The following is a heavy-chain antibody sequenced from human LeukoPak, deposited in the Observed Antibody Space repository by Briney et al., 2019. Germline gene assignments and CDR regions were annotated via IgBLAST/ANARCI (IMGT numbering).Heavy chain of an antibody. CDR1: GFTVSTNY. J-gene: IGHJ4*02. D-gene: IGHD6-19*01. Sequence: GGSLRLSCAGSGFTVSTNYMSWVRQAPGKGLEWVSVIYSGGSTYYADSVKGRFTISRDNSKNTLYLQMNSLRAEDTAVYYCTRGGSSGWYALGYWGQGTLVTVSS. CDR3: TRGGSSGWYALGY. CDR2: IYSGGST. V-gene: IGHV3-53*01.